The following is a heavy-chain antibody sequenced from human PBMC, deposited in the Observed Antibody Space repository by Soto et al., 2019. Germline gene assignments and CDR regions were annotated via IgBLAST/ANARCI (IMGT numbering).Heavy chain of an antibody. J-gene: IGHJ3*01. CDR2: ISSHNGNT. CDR3: AREGILGLFDAYDL. CDR1: VFTSSG. D-gene: IGHD3-3*01. V-gene: IGHV1-18*04. Sequence: QDQLVQSGAEVKKPGASVKVSCKASVFTSSGISWVRQAPGQRLEWMGWISSHNGNTIYAQKFQGRVIMTMDTSTTTVYMELRSLRPDDTAVYLCAREGILGLFDAYDLWGQGTMVTVSS.